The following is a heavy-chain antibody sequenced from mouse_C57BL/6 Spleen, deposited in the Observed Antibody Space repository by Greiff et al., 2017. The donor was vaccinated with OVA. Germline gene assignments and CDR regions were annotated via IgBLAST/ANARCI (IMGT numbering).Heavy chain of an antibody. CDR2: IDPSDSYT. CDR1: GYTFTSYW. D-gene: IGHD2-3*01. J-gene: IGHJ2*01. CDR3: AIYDRYYFDY. Sequence: QLQQPGAELVRPGTSVKLSCKASGYTFTSYWMHWVKQRPGQGLEWIGVIDPSDSYTNYNQKFKGKATLTVDTSSSTAYMQLSSLTSEDSAVYYCAIYDRYYFDYWGQGTTLTVSS. V-gene: IGHV1-59*01.